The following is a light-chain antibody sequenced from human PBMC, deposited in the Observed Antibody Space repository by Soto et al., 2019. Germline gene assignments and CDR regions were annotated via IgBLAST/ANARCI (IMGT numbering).Light chain of an antibody. J-gene: IGKJ1*01. CDR1: RDISDD. CDR3: LQNFDYPRT. V-gene: IGKV1-6*01. Sequence: AIQMTQSPTSLSASVGDRVTITCRASRDISDDLGWYQHKPGRAPKLLISAASRLQSGVPSRFSGSGSGADFTLTITSLQPEDCATYYCLQNFDYPRTFGQGTKVEIK. CDR2: AAS.